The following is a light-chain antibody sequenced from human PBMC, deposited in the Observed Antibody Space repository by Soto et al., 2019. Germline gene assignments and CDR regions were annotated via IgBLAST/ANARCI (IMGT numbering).Light chain of an antibody. CDR1: QSVRSTY. J-gene: IGKJ4*01. CDR3: QQFSGSVT. Sequence: EVVLTQSPGTLSLSPGERATLSCRASQSVRSTYLGWYQQKPGQAPRLLIYGASKRQSGVPDRFSGGGSGTDITLTISSLQPEDFAVYYCQQFSGSVTFGGATKVDIK. V-gene: IGKV3-20*01. CDR2: GAS.